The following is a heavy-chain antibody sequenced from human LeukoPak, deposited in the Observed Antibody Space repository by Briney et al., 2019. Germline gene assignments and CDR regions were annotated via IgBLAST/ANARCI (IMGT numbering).Heavy chain of an antibody. Sequence: ASVKVSCKVSGYTLTELSMHWVRQAPGKGPEWMGGFDPEDGETIYAQKFQGRVTMTEDTSTDTAYMELSSLRSEDTAVYYCATGPYGSGYKTSFDYWGQGTLVTVSS. CDR1: GYTLTELS. CDR3: ATGPYGSGYKTSFDY. D-gene: IGHD3-10*01. J-gene: IGHJ4*02. V-gene: IGHV1-24*01. CDR2: FDPEDGET.